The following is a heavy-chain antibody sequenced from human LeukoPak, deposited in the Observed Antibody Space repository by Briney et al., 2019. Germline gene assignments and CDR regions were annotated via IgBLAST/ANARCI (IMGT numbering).Heavy chain of an antibody. CDR2: IYYSGST. CDR1: GGSISSYY. CDR3: ARTPIKFDWDYYYYYGMDV. D-gene: IGHD3-9*01. J-gene: IGHJ6*02. Sequence: SETLSLTCTVSGGSISSYYWSWIRQPPGKGLEWIGYIYYSGSTNYNPSLKSRVTISVDTSKNQFSLKLSSVTAADTAVYYCARTPIKFDWDYYYYYGMDVWGQGTTVTVPS. V-gene: IGHV4-59*01.